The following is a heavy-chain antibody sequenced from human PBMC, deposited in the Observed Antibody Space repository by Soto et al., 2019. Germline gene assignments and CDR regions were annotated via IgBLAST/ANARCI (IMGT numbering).Heavy chain of an antibody. V-gene: IGHV1-3*04. J-gene: IGHJ5*01. CDR2: LNTGNGNT. D-gene: IGHD3-10*01. CDR1: GYTFISYA. Sequence: QAQLVQSGADLKKPGASVNVSCTASGYTFISYALHWVRQAPGQRPEWMGWLNTGNGNTKSSQTFKGRLAFTRDTSANTSYMELSSLTSEDTAVYYCARGASMVRGVSSGFDSWGQGILVAVST. CDR3: ARGASMVRGVSSGFDS.